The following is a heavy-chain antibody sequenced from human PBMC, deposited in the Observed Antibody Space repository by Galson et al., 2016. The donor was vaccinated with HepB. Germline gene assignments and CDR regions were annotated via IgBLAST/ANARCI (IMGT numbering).Heavy chain of an antibody. CDR2: ISSSSSFT. D-gene: IGHD3-9*01. V-gene: IGHV3-11*06. CDR3: ARGRRGKYDFLTGYTKGLYNYFDP. CDR1: GFTFSDYY. Sequence: SLRLSCAASGFTFSDYYMSWIRQAPGKGLECVSHISSSSSFTNYADSVKGRFIISRDNVKNSLYLQMNSLRAEDTAVYLCARGRRGKYDFLTGYTKGLYNYFDPWGQGTLVPVSS. J-gene: IGHJ5*02.